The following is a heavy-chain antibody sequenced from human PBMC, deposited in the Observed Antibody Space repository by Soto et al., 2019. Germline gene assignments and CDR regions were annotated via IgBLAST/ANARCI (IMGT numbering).Heavy chain of an antibody. CDR2: IYSSGST. CDR1: GGSISSYY. J-gene: IGHJ4*02. D-gene: IGHD5-12*01. CDR3: ATRGGYDPYYFDY. V-gene: IGHV4-59*01. Sequence: QVQLQESGPGLVKPSETLSLTCTVSGGSISSYYWSWIRRSPGKGLEWIGYIYSSGSTGYNPSLKSRVTISLDTSKSQFSLKLRSVTAADTAMYYCATRGGYDPYYFDYWGQGTLVTVSS.